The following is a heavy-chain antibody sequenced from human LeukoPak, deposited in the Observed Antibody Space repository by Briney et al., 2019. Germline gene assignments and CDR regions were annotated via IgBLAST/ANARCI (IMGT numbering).Heavy chain of an antibody. V-gene: IGHV4-31*03. CDR3: ARVVVPAAIVY. D-gene: IGHD2-15*01. J-gene: IGHJ4*02. CDR1: SDSINMIVNY. CDR2: IYKGRRT. Sequence: SQTLSLTCSVSSDSINMIVNYWSWIRHSPGRGPEWIGYIYKGRRTSYTPSLKNRVTISVDTSKKQFSLILESVTAADIAVYYCARVVVPAAIVYWGQGIPVTVSS.